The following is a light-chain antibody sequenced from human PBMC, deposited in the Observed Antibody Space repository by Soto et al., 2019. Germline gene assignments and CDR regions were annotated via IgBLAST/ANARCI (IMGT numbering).Light chain of an antibody. J-gene: IGKJ4*01. CDR1: QSVSSY. Sequence: IVLTQSPATLSLSPGERATLSCRASQSVSSYLAWYQQKPGQAPRLLIYDASNRATGIPARFSGSGSGTDFTLPISSLEPEDVAVYYCQHRNSWGGLAFGGGTKVEIK. CDR2: DAS. CDR3: QHRNSWGGLA. V-gene: IGKV3-11*01.